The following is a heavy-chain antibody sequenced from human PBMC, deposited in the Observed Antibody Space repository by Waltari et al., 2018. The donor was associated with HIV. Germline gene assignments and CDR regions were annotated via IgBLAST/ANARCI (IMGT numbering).Heavy chain of an antibody. V-gene: IGHV1-2*02. D-gene: IGHD1-7*01. Sequence: QMQLVQSGAGMRKPGASLKVSCKASGYSFSAFFLHWVRQAPGRGLESMGWINPNTGDANYAQRFKGRVTMTRNTSISTAYMEVSRLTSDDTGLYFCAREESWNFGKVTWFDPWGQGTLVTVSS. J-gene: IGHJ5*02. CDR2: INPNTGDA. CDR1: GYSFSAFF. CDR3: AREESWNFGKVTWFDP.